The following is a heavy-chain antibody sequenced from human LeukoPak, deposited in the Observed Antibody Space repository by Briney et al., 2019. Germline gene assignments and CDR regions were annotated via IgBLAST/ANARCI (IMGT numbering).Heavy chain of an antibody. J-gene: IGHJ3*02. Sequence: ASVKVSCKASGYTFTGYYMHWVRQAPGQGFEWMGWINPNSGGTNYAQKFQGRVTMTRDTSISTAYMELSRLRSDDTAVYYCARDEVPYYYDSSGYFFRMLDDAFDIWGQGTMVTVSS. CDR1: GYTFTGYY. CDR3: ARDEVPYYYDSSGYFFRMLDDAFDI. V-gene: IGHV1-2*02. CDR2: INPNSGGT. D-gene: IGHD3-22*01.